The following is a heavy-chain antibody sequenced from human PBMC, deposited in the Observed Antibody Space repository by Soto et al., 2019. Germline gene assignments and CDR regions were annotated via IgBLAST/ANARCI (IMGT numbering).Heavy chain of an antibody. CDR1: GGSITRGGYN. Sequence: QVQLHESGPGLVKPSQTLSLTCTVSGGSITRGGYNWSWIRQPPGRGLEWIGNIFFSGGTDYNPSLMSRATMSIDTSKNQFYLKVTSVTAADTAVYYCAREIRRFFEIWGQGILVTVSS. J-gene: IGHJ4*02. V-gene: IGHV4-31*03. CDR2: IFFSGGT. D-gene: IGHD3-3*01. CDR3: AREIRRFFEI.